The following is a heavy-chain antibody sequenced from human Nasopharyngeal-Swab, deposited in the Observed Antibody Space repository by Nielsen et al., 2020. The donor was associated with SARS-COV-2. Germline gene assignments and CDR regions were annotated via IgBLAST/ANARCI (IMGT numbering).Heavy chain of an antibody. Sequence: WVRQAPGQGLEWMGIINPSGGSTSYAQKFQGRVTMTRDTSTSTVYMGLSSLRSEDTAVYYCATAGPAATDYYYMDVWGKGTTVTVSS. D-gene: IGHD2-2*01. CDR2: INPSGGST. CDR3: ATAGPAATDYYYMDV. V-gene: IGHV1-46*01. J-gene: IGHJ6*03.